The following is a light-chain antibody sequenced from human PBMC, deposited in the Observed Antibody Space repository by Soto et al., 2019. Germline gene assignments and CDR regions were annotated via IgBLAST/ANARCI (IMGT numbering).Light chain of an antibody. CDR2: GAS. CDR3: QQYNNWPFT. CDR1: QSVSSN. V-gene: IGKV3-15*01. J-gene: IGKJ3*01. Sequence: EIVMTQSPATLSVSPGERDTLSCRASQSVSSNLAWYQQKPGQAPRLLIYGASTRATGIPARFSGSGSGTEFTLTISSLQSEDFAVYYCQQYNNWPFTFGPGNKVDIK.